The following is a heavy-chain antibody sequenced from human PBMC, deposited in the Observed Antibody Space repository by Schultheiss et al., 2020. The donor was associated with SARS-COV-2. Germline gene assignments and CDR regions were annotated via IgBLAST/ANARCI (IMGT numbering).Heavy chain of an antibody. J-gene: IGHJ4*02. CDR2: IYTSGST. Sequence: SETLSLTCAVYGGSFSSYYWSWIRQPAGKGLEWIGRIYTSGSTNYNPSLKSRVTMSVDTSKNQFSLKLSSVTAADTAVYYCARVDTAMVVDYWGQGTLVTVSS. CDR3: ARVDTAMVVDY. CDR1: GGSFSSYY. V-gene: IGHV4-59*10. D-gene: IGHD5-18*01.